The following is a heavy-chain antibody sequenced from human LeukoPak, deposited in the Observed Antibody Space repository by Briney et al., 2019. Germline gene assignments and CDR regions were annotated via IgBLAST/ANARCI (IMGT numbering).Heavy chain of an antibody. D-gene: IGHD3-3*01. CDR1: GGSFSGYY. CDR3: ARGNKVLRFLEWLLPLDY. CDR2: INHSGST. V-gene: IGHV4-34*01. J-gene: IGHJ4*02. Sequence: SETLSLTCAVYGGSFSGYYWSWIRQPPGKGLEWIGEINHSGSTNYNPSLKSRVTISVDTSKNQFSLKLSSVTAADTAVYYCARGNKVLRFLEWLLPLDYWGQETLVTVSS.